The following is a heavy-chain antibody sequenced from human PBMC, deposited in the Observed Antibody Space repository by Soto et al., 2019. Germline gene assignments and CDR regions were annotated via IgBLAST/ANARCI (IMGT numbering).Heavy chain of an antibody. D-gene: IGHD6-19*01. J-gene: IGHJ4*02. CDR3: ARDAVEVYSSGWYN. V-gene: IGHV4-4*07. Sequence: SETLSLTCTVSGGSIRSYYWSWIRQPAGKGLEWIGRIYTSGSTNYNPSLKSRVTMSVDTSKNQFSLKLSSVTAADTAVYYCARDAVEVYSSGWYNWGQGTLVTVSS. CDR1: GGSIRSYY. CDR2: IYTSGST.